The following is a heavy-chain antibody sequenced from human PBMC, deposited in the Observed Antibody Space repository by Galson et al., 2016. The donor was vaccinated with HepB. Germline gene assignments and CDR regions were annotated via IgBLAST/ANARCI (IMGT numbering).Heavy chain of an antibody. CDR3: ARLRRKHYYDSSGYSDFDY. D-gene: IGHD3-22*01. CDR1: GGSISSSSYY. J-gene: IGHJ4*02. Sequence: ETLSLTCTVSGGSISSSSYYWGWIRQPPGKGLEWIGSIYYSGSTYYNPSLKSRVTISVDTSKNQFSLKLSSVTAADTAVYYCARLRRKHYYDSSGYSDFDYWGQGTLVTVSS. V-gene: IGHV4-39*01. CDR2: IYYSGST.